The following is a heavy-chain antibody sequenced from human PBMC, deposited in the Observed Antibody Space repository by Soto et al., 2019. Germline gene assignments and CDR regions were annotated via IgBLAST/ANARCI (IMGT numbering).Heavy chain of an antibody. CDR2: IYYSGKT. CDR3: ARRIVVVTNWFAP. V-gene: IGHV4-39*01. D-gene: IGHD2-21*02. CDR1: GGSISSSSYY. J-gene: IGHJ5*02. Sequence: SETLSLTCTVSGGSISSSSYYWGWIRQPPGKGLEWIGSIYYSGKTYSNPPLKSRVTISVDTSKNQFSLKLSSVTAADTSVYYCARRIVVVTNWFAPWGQGTLVTVSS.